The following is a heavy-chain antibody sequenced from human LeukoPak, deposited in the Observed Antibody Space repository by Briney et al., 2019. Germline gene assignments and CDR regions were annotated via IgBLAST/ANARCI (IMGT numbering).Heavy chain of an antibody. CDR2: IYYSGST. CDR3: ASLTRLYYFDY. Sequence: PSETLSLTCTVSGGSVSSGGYCWSWIRQHPGKGLEWIGYIYYSGSTYYNPSLKSRVTISVDTSKNQFSLKLSSVTAADTAVYYCASLTRLYYFDYWGQGTLVTVSS. J-gene: IGHJ4*02. V-gene: IGHV4-31*03. D-gene: IGHD6-25*01. CDR1: GGSVSSGGYC.